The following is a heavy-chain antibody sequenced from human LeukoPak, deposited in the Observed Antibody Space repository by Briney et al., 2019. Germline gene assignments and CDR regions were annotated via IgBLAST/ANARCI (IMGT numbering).Heavy chain of an antibody. CDR2: ISSSSSYI. Sequence: PGGSLTLSCAASGFTFSSYSMNWVRQTPGKGLEWVSSISSSSSYIYYADSVKGLFTISRDNAKNSLYLQMNSLRVEDTAVYYCARARCGGNSGYDVWGQGTLVTVSS. D-gene: IGHD4-23*01. CDR3: ARARCGGNSGYDV. CDR1: GFTFSSYS. V-gene: IGHV3-21*01. J-gene: IGHJ4*02.